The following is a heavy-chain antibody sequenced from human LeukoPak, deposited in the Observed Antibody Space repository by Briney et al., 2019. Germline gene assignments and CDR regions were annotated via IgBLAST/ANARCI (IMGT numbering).Heavy chain of an antibody. CDR2: IYSGGST. Sequence: PGGSLRLSCAASGFTVSSNYMSWVRQAPGKGLEWVSVIYSGGSTYYADSVKGRFTISRDNSKNTLYLQMNSLRAEDTAVYYCARDGSSDYYYYYGMDVWGQGTTVTVSS. D-gene: IGHD6-6*01. CDR1: GFTVSSNY. J-gene: IGHJ6*02. CDR3: ARDGSSDYYYYYGMDV. V-gene: IGHV3-66*01.